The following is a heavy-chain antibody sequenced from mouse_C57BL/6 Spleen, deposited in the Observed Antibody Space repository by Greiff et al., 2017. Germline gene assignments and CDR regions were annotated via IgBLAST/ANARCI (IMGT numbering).Heavy chain of an antibody. CDR3: TRGGDSSGPAWFAY. CDR2: ISSGGDYI. CDR1: GFTFSSYA. J-gene: IGHJ3*01. V-gene: IGHV5-9-1*02. Sequence: EVQRVESGEGLVKPGGSLKLSCAASGFTFSSYAMSWVRQTPEKRLEWVAYISSGGDYIYYADTVKGRFTISRDNARNTLYLQMSSLKSEDTAMYYCTRGGDSSGPAWFAYWGQGTLVTVSA. D-gene: IGHD3-2*02.